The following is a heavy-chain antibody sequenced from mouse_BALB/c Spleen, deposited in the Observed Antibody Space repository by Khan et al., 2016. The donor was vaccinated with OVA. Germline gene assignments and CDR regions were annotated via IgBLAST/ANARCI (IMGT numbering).Heavy chain of an antibody. CDR2: IWGDGST. V-gene: IGHV2-3*01. D-gene: IGHD1-1*01. Sequence: QIQLVQSGPGLVAPSQSLSITCTVSGFSLNSYGVNWVRQPPGKGLGWLGVIWGDGSTNYLSALKSRLIISKDDSKSQVFLKLNSLQTDDTATYYCAKFTPYYYSMDYWGQGTSVTVSS. CDR1: GFSLNSYG. CDR3: AKFTPYYYSMDY. J-gene: IGHJ4*01.